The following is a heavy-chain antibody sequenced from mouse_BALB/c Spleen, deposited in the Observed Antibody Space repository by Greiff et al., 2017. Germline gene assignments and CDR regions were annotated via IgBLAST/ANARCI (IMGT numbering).Heavy chain of an antibody. V-gene: IGHV1-54*02. CDR3: ALYGNYSYYAMDY. D-gene: IGHD2-10*02. J-gene: IGHJ4*01. CDR1: GYAFTNYL. CDR2: IDPANGNT. Sequence: VQLQQSGAELVRPGTSVKVSCKASGYAFTNYLIEWVKQRPGQGLEWIGRIDPANGNTKYDPKFQGKATITADTSSNTAYLQLSSLTSEDTAVYYCALYGNYSYYAMDYWGQGTSVTVSS.